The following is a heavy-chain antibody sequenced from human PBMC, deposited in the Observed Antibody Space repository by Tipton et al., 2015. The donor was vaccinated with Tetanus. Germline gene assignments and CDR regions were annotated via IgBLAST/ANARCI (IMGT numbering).Heavy chain of an antibody. J-gene: IGHJ4*02. V-gene: IGHV1-2*02. D-gene: IGHD3-22*01. CDR2: INPNSGGT. CDR1: GYTFTGYY. Sequence: QLVQSGAEVKKPGASVKVSCKASGYTFTGYYMHWVPQAPGQGLEWMGWINPNSGGTNYAQKFQGRVTMTRDTSISTAYMVVSRLRSDDTAIYYCARGMDYDSSGIDGFWGQGTLVTVSS. CDR3: ARGMDYDSSGIDGF.